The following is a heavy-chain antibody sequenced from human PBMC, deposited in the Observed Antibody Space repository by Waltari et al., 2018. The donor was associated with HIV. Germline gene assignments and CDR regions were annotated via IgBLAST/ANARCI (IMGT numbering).Heavy chain of an antibody. CDR2: ITYSGVP. CDR3: ARWEGFFDV. Sequence: QHLVAALLKPADTLSLPCAVDDGTVSGHHWRWIRQSPGKGMEGIGEITYSGVPNYNSSLKSRSTISVDRSKKQFSLGLPSLTAADTGGYFGARWEGFFDVWG. D-gene: IGHD1-26*01. V-gene: IGHV4-34*08. J-gene: IGHJ3*01. CDR1: DGTVSGHH.